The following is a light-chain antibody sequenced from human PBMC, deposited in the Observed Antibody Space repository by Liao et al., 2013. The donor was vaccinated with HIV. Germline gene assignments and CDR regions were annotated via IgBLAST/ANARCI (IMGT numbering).Light chain of an antibody. J-gene: IGLJ2*01. CDR2: YDS. V-gene: IGLV3-1*01. CDR1: KLGDEY. CDR3: QVWDSSSDHRVI. Sequence: SYELTQPPSVSVSPGQTANITCSGDKLGDEYASWYQQKPGQAPVLVISYDSDRPSGIPERFSGSNSGNTATLTISRAEAGDEADYHCQVWDSSSDHRVIFGGGTKLTVL.